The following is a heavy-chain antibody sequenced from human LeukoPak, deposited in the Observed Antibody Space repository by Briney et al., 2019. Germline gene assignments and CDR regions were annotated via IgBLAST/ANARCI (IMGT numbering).Heavy chain of an antibody. V-gene: IGHV3-23*01. J-gene: IGHJ4*02. CDR1: GFTFSSYA. D-gene: IGHD6-13*01. CDR2: ISGSGGST. Sequence: PGRFLRLSCAASGFTFSSYAMSWVRQAPGKGLEWVSAISGSGGSTYYADSVKGRFTISRDNSKNTLYLQMNSLRAEDTAVYYCAKDNIAAAGNPFDYWGQGTLVTVSS. CDR3: AKDNIAAAGNPFDY.